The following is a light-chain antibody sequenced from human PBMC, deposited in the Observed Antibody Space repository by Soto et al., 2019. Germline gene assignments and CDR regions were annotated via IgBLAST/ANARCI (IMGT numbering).Light chain of an antibody. V-gene: IGLV1-47*01. CDR2: RNN. CDR1: SSNIGSNY. Sequence: QAVVTQPPSASGTPGQRVTFSCSGSSSNIGSNYVYWYQQLPGTAPKLLIYRNNQRPSGVTDRFSGSKSGTAASLAISGLRSEDEADYYCAAWDDSLSVVFGGGNKLTVL. CDR3: AAWDDSLSVV. J-gene: IGLJ2*01.